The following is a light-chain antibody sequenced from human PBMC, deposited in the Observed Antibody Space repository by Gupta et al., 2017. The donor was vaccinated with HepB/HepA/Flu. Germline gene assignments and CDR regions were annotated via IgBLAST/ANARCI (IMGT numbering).Light chain of an antibody. CDR3: QQYATDPWT. CDR1: QSVFYSPNNKNY. J-gene: IGKJ1*01. V-gene: IGKV4-1*01. Sequence: DIVMTQSPDSLAVSLGERATINCKSSQSVFYSPNNKNYLAWFQQKPGQPPKLLIYWASVREPGVPDRFSGSGSGADFTLTISSLQAEDVAVYYCQQYATDPWTFGQGTTVEIK. CDR2: WAS.